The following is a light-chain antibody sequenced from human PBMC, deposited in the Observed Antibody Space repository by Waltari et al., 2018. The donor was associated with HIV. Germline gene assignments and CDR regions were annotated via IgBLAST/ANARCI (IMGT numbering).Light chain of an antibody. V-gene: IGKV1-27*01. CDR3: QKYDSAPLT. Sequence: DVQMTQSPASLSASVGDRVTITCRASQGIDNYLAWYQQKPGKGPKLLISGASTLRSGVPSRFSGSGSGTLFTRTISGLQPEDVATYYCQKYDSAPLTFGGGTKIEIK. CDR1: QGIDNY. CDR2: GAS. J-gene: IGKJ4*01.